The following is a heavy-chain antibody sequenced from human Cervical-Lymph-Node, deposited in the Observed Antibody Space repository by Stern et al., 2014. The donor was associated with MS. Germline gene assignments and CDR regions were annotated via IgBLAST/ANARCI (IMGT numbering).Heavy chain of an antibody. CDR1: GGTFSSNL. V-gene: IGHV1-69*01. Sequence: VQLVESGAEVKKPGSSVKVSCKTSGGTFSSNLISWVRQAPGQGLEWMGGIIPNLDTANYAQKFQGRVTFTADESTNTAYMELSWLRSDDTAVYYCATAGQEGYFQHWGQGTLVIVSS. CDR3: ATAGQEGYFQH. J-gene: IGHJ1*01. CDR2: IIPNLDTA.